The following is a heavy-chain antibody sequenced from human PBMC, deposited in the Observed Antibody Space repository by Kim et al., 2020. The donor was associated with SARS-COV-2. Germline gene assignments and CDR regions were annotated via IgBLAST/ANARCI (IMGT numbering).Heavy chain of an antibody. CDR1: GGSISSYY. D-gene: IGHD3-3*01. CDR3: ARHSGFTIFGVVPRPYWYFDL. J-gene: IGHJ2*01. Sequence: SETLSLTCTVSGGSISSYYWSWIRQPPGKGLEWIGYIYYSGSTNYNPSLKSRVTISVDTSKKQFSLKLSSATAADTAVCYCARHSGFTIFGVVPRPYWYFDLWGRDTLVTVSS. CDR2: IYYSGST. V-gene: IGHV4-59*08.